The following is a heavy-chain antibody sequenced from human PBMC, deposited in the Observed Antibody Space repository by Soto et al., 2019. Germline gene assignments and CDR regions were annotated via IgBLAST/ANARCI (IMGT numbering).Heavy chain of an antibody. J-gene: IGHJ3*02. Sequence: ASVKVSCKASGYTFTGYYMHWVRQAPGQGLEWMGWINPNSGGTNYAQKFQGWVTMTRDTSISTAYMELSRLRSDDTAVYYCARDLLGRGGNDAFDIWGQGTMVTVSS. D-gene: IGHD7-27*01. CDR2: INPNSGGT. CDR3: ARDLLGRGGNDAFDI. CDR1: GYTFTGYY. V-gene: IGHV1-2*04.